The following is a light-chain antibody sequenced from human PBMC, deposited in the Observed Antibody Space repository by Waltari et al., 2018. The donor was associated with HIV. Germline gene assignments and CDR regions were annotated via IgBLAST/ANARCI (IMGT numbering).Light chain of an antibody. CDR1: QTVLYNSNNKNH. V-gene: IGKV4-1*01. CDR3: QQFFTFPRT. J-gene: IGKJ1*01. Sequence: DIVLTQSTDSLAVSMGERATISCKSTQTVLYNSNNKNHLAWYQQKAGQTPKLLIYWASIREIGVPERFTGSGSGTDFNLTISSLRADDVAVYYCQQFFTFPRTFGQGTKVEI. CDR2: WAS.